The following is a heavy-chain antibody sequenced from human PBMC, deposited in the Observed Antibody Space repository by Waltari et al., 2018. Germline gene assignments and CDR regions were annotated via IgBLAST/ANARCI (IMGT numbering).Heavy chain of an antibody. V-gene: IGHV4-34*01. Sequence: QVQLQQWGAGRLKPSETLSLTCAVYGGSFSGYYWSWIRQPPGKGLEWIGEINHSGSTNYNPSLKSRVTISVDTSKNQFSLKLSSVTAADTAVYYCARGPPRYYYDSSGRSDYWGQGTLVTVSS. CDR1: GGSFSGYY. J-gene: IGHJ4*02. CDR2: INHSGST. CDR3: ARGPPRYYYDSSGRSDY. D-gene: IGHD3-22*01.